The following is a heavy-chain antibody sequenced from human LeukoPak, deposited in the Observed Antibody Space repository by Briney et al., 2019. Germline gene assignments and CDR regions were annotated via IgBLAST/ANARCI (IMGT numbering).Heavy chain of an antibody. CDR2: ISSSGSTI. J-gene: IGHJ4*02. CDR3: AREDTAMEFDY. D-gene: IGHD5-18*01. V-gene: IGHV3-48*03. Sequence: GGSLRLSYAASGFTFSSYEMNWVRQAPGKGLEWVSYISSSGSTIYYADSVKGRFTISRDNAKNSLYLQMNSLRAEDTAVYYCAREDTAMEFDYWGQGTLVTVSS. CDR1: GFTFSSYE.